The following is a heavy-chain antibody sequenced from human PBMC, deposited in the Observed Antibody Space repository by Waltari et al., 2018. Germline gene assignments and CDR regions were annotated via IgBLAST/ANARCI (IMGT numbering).Heavy chain of an antibody. Sequence: EVQLGESGGGLVQPGGSLRLSCAASGFTFSSYAMIWVRQAPGKGREWVSVISGNGGRTYYADSVKGRFTISRDNSKNTLYLQMKSLRAEDTAVYYCAKGNDYSSSHPFFDSWGQGTLVTVSS. V-gene: IGHV3-23*04. J-gene: IGHJ4*02. D-gene: IGHD6-13*01. CDR2: ISGNGGRT. CDR3: AKGNDYSSSHPFFDS. CDR1: GFTFSSYA.